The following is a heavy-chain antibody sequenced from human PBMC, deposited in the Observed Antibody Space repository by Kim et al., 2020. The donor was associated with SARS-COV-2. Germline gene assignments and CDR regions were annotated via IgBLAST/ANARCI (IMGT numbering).Heavy chain of an antibody. D-gene: IGHD2-21*02. CDR1: GGTFSSYA. V-gene: IGHV1-69*13. Sequence: SVKVSCKASGGTFSSYAISWVRQAPGQGLEWMGGIIPIFGTANYAQKFQGRVTITADESTSTAYMELSSLRSEDTAVYYCARDEGSPYCGGDCPLGYGMDVWGQGTTVTVSS. CDR2: IIPIFGTA. J-gene: IGHJ6*02. CDR3: ARDEGSPYCGGDCPLGYGMDV.